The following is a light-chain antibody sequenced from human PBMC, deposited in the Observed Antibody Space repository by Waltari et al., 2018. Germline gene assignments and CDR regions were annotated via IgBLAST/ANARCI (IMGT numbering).Light chain of an antibody. Sequence: EIVFTQSPGTLPLSPGERAPLSCRASQSVGRSLAWYQQKRGQAPRLLIYGASSRATGIPDRFSGSGSGTDFSLTISRLEPEDFAVYYCQHYVRLPATFGQGTDVEIK. J-gene: IGKJ1*01. CDR3: QHYVRLPAT. CDR2: GAS. CDR1: QSVGRS. V-gene: IGKV3-20*01.